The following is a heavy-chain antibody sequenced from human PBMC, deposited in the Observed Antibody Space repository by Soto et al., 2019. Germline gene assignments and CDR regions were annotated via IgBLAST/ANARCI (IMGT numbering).Heavy chain of an antibody. D-gene: IGHD3-16*01. Sequence: PSETLSLTCTVSCGSISSYYWSWIRQPPGKGLEWIGYIYYSGSTNYNPSLKSRVTISVDTSKNQFSLKLSSVTAADTAVYYCASYTESFDYWGQGTLVTVSS. J-gene: IGHJ4*02. CDR3: ASYTESFDY. CDR2: IYYSGST. V-gene: IGHV4-59*01. CDR1: CGSISSYY.